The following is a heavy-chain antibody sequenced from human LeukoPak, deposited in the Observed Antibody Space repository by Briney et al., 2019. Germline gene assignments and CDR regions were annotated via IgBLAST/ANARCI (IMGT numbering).Heavy chain of an antibody. CDR3: ARDSGMVRGTVDY. Sequence: ASVKVSCKSSGYTFTSYYMYWVRQAPGQGPEWMGIINSSGGSTSYAQKFQGRVTMTRDTSTSTVYMELSSLRSEDTAVYYCARDSGMVRGTVDYWGQGALVTVSS. D-gene: IGHD3-10*01. CDR2: INSSGGST. V-gene: IGHV1-46*01. J-gene: IGHJ4*02. CDR1: GYTFTSYY.